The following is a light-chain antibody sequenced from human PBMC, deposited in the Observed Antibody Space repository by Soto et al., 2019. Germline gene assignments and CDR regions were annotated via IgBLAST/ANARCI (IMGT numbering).Light chain of an antibody. CDR2: ADA. J-gene: IGLJ1*01. CDR3: LVWDSTTDHYV. V-gene: IGLV3-21*02. CDR1: NIGSES. Sequence: SYALAQPPSVSVAPGQTARITCVGNNIGSESVHWYQQKRGQAPVLVVCADADRPSGIPEWFSGSKYVSTATLTITRVEAGDEDDYYCLVWDSTTDHYVCGTGTKGTDL.